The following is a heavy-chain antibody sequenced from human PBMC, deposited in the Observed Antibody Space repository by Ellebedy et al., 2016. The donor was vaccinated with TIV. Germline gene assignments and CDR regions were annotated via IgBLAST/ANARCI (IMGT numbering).Heavy chain of an antibody. CDR3: ARVHLDYGDYYFDY. CDR2: ISSSSSYI. D-gene: IGHD4-17*01. J-gene: IGHJ4*02. Sequence: GESLKISXAASGFTFSSYSMNWVRQAPGKGLEWVSSISSSSSYIYYADSVKGRFTISRDNAKNSLYLQMNSLRAEDTAVYYCARVHLDYGDYYFDYWGQGTLVTVSS. CDR1: GFTFSSYS. V-gene: IGHV3-21*01.